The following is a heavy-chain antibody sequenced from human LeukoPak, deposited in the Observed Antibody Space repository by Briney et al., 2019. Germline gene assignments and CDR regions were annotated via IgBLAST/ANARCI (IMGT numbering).Heavy chain of an antibody. CDR2: INPDNGGT. J-gene: IGHJ4*02. CDR3: ARDPSNSGYDYLYYFDY. V-gene: IGHV1-2*02. CDR1: GYTFTDYY. Sequence: ASVTVSSTASGYTFTDYYMHWVRQAPGQGLEWMGWINPDNGGTNYAQKFQGRVTMTRDMSISTAYMELSRLRSDDTAVYYCARDPSNSGYDYLYYFDYWGQGTLVTVSS. D-gene: IGHD5-12*01.